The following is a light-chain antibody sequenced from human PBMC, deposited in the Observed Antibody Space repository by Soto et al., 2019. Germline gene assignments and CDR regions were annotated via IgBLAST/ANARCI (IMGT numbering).Light chain of an antibody. CDR1: QSVSSSF. Sequence: EIVLTQSPGTLSLSPGEGATLSCRASQSVSSSFLAWYQQRPGQPPRLLIYGASSRAIDIPDRFRGRGSGTQFTLTISRLEPEDFAVYYCQQYGSSPLTFGGGTKVDIK. J-gene: IGKJ4*01. V-gene: IGKV3-20*01. CDR3: QQYGSSPLT. CDR2: GAS.